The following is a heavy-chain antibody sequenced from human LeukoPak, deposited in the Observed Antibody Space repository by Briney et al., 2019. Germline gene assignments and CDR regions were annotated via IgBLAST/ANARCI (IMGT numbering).Heavy chain of an antibody. V-gene: IGHV4-4*07. D-gene: IGHD6-19*01. CDR1: GGSISSYY. J-gene: IGHJ6*02. CDR2: IYTSGST. Sequence: SSETLSLTCTVSGGSISSYYWSWIRQPAGKGLEWIGRIYTSGSTNYNPSLKSRVTMSVDTSKNQFSLKLSSVTAADTAVYYCARDNSSGWYDPRYYYYGMDVWGQGTTVTVSS. CDR3: ARDNSSGWYDPRYYYYGMDV.